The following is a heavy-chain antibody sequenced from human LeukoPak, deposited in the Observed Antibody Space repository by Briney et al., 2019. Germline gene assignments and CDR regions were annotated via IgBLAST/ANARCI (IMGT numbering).Heavy chain of an antibody. V-gene: IGHV4-59*01. CDR2: IYYSGST. CDR3: ARGPGDYEDY. D-gene: IGHD4-17*01. Sequence: PSETLSLTCTVSGGSISSYYWSWIRQPPGKGLEWIGYIYYSGSTNYNPSLKSRVTISVDTSKNQSSLKLSSVTAADTAVYYCARGPGDYEDYWGQGTLVTVSS. J-gene: IGHJ4*02. CDR1: GGSISSYY.